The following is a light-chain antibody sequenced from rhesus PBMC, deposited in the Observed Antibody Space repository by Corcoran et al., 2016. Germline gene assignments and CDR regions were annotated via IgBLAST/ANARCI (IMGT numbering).Light chain of an antibody. CDR1: QGLSSY. CDR3: LQHSSYPLT. J-gene: IGKJ4*01. Sequence: DIQMTQSPSSLSASVVDTVTITCRACQGLSSYLNWFQQKPGKDPKRLIYAASSLESGVPSRFSGSGSGKDCTLTISSLPPEDFAVYYCLQHSSYPLTFGGGTKVELK. V-gene: IGKV1-28*03. CDR2: AAS.